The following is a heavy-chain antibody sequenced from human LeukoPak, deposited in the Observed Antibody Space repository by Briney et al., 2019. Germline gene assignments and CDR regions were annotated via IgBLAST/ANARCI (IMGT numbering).Heavy chain of an antibody. V-gene: IGHV3-23*01. CDR3: AKDVETGGIRGYFDY. CDR1: GLTFTNYA. J-gene: IGHJ4*02. D-gene: IGHD3-16*02. CDR2: ISGSGGAT. Sequence: RSGGSLRLSCTASGLTFTNYAMTWVRHTPGKGLEYVSVISGSGGATYYADSVKGRFTISRDNSKNTLYLQMNSLRAEDTAVYYCAKDVETGGIRGYFDYWGQGALVTVSS.